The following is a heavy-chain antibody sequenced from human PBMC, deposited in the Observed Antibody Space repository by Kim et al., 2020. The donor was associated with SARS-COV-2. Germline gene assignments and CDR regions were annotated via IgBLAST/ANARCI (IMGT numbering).Heavy chain of an antibody. J-gene: IGHJ5*02. CDR1: GGSISSYY. D-gene: IGHD3-10*01. Sequence: SETLSLTCTVSGGSISSYYWSWIRQPPGKGLEWIGYIYYSGSTNYNPSLKSRVTISVDTSKNQFSLKLSSVTAADTAVYYCARVSGWGSGGPWGQGTLVTVSS. V-gene: IGHV4-59*01. CDR3: ARVSGWGSGGP. CDR2: IYYSGST.